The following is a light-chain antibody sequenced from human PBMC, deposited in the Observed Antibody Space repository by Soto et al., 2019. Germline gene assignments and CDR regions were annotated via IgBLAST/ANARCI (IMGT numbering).Light chain of an antibody. CDR2: SNV. Sequence: QSVLTQAPSVSGTPGQRVTISCAGSSSNLGSNTVSWYQQVPGTAPKVLIYSNVQRPSGVPDRFSGSKSGTSASLAIGGLQSEDEADYYCAAWDGSLNGWVFGGGTKVTVL. CDR3: AAWDGSLNGWV. V-gene: IGLV1-44*01. CDR1: SSNLGSNT. J-gene: IGLJ3*02.